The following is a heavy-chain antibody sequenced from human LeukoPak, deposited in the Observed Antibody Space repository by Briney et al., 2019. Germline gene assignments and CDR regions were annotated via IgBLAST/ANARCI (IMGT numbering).Heavy chain of an antibody. CDR1: EFMFDDYV. CDR3: AKVDPTNDILTGYYALGYFQH. V-gene: IGHV3-21*01. J-gene: IGHJ1*01. CDR2: ISSSSSYI. Sequence: GGSLRLSCVASEFMFDDYVMHWVRQAPGKGLEWVSSISSSSSYIYYADSVKGRFTISRDNSKNTLYLQMNSLRAEDTAVYYCAKVDPTNDILTGYYALGYFQHWGQGTLVTVSS. D-gene: IGHD3-9*01.